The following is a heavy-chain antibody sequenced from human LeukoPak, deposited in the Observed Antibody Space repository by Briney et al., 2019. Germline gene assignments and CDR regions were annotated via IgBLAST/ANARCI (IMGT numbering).Heavy chain of an antibody. D-gene: IGHD6-13*01. J-gene: IGHJ6*03. Sequence: SVKVSCKASGGTFSSYAISWVRQAPGQGLEWMGGNIPIFGTANYAQKFQGRVTITADESTSTAYMELSSLRSEDTAVYYCARVAPLIAAVRMIYYYYMDVWGKGTTVTVSS. CDR1: GGTFSSYA. CDR2: NIPIFGTA. CDR3: ARVAPLIAAVRMIYYYYMDV. V-gene: IGHV1-69*13.